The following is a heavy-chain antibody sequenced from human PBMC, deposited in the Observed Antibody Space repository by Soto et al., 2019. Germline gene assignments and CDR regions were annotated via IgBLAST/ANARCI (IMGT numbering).Heavy chain of an antibody. CDR3: ARDRLTDYDFDY. V-gene: IGHV1-46*03. Sequence: ASVKVSCKASGYTFTSYYMHWVRQAPGQGLEWMGIINPSGGSTSYAQRFQGRVTMTRDTSTSTVYMELSSLRSEDTAVYYCARDRLTDYDFDYWGQGTLVTVSS. D-gene: IGHD4-17*01. CDR2: INPSGGST. J-gene: IGHJ4*02. CDR1: GYTFTSYY.